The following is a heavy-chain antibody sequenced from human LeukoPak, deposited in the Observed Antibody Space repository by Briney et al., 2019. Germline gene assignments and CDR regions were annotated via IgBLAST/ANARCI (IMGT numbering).Heavy chain of an antibody. D-gene: IGHD3-22*01. CDR1: GFSFSSYA. Sequence: GGSLRLSCVASGFSFSSYAMTWVRQAPGKGLVWVSRINSDGSSTSYADSVKGRFTISRDNAKNTLYLQMNSLRAEDTAVYYCARVSRGYYDSSGYIDYWGQGTLVTVSS. V-gene: IGHV3-74*01. CDR2: INSDGSST. CDR3: ARVSRGYYDSSGYIDY. J-gene: IGHJ4*02.